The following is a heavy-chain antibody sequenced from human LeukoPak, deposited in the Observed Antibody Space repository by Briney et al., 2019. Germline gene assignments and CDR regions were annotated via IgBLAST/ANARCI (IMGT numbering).Heavy chain of an antibody. D-gene: IGHD2-8*02. Sequence: SETLSLTCTVSGGSISSCYWSWIRQPPGKGLEWIGYIYYSGSTNYNPSLKSRVTISVDTSKNQFSLKLSSVTAADTAVYYCARSPDSGGSPRLVDYWGQGTLVTVSS. CDR2: IYYSGST. V-gene: IGHV4-59*01. J-gene: IGHJ4*02. CDR1: GGSISSCY. CDR3: ARSPDSGGSPRLVDY.